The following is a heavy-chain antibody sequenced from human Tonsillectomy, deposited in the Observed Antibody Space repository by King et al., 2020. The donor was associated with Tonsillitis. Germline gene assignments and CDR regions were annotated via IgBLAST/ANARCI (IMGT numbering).Heavy chain of an antibody. D-gene: IGHD4-23*01. CDR2: IIPIFGTA. V-gene: IGHV1-69*01. J-gene: IGHJ1*01. Sequence: VQLVESGAEVKKPGSSVTVSCKASGGTFSSYTISWVRQAPGQGLEWMGGIIPIFGTANYAQKFQGRVTITADESTSTAYMELSSLRSEDTAVYYCAGASIYGGNTPPFQHWGQGTLVTVSS. CDR3: AGASIYGGNTPPFQH. CDR1: GGTFSSYT.